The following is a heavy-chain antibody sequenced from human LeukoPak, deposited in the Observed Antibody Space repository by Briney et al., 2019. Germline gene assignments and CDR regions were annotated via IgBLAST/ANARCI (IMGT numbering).Heavy chain of an antibody. J-gene: IGHJ4*02. CDR2: ITSSSSYI. V-gene: IGHV3-21*03. CDR1: GFTFSRYS. D-gene: IGHD6-13*01. CDR3: AISDMAAAGIDY. Sequence: GGSLRLSCAASGFTFSRYSMNWVRQAPGKGLEWVSSITSSSSYIYYADSVKGRFTISRDNAKNSLYLQMNSLRAEDTAGYYCAISDMAAAGIDYWGQGTLVTVSS.